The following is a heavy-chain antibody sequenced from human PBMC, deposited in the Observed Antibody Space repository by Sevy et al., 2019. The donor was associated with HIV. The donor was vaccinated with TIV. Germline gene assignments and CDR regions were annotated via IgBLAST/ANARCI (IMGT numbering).Heavy chain of an antibody. D-gene: IGHD2-15*01. CDR1: GFTFDDYA. V-gene: IGHV3-9*01. CDR3: ANDHIQGYCSGGSCYSEGNYYYYGMDV. J-gene: IGHJ6*02. CDR2: ISWNSGSI. Sequence: GGSLRLSCAASGFTFDDYAMHWVRQAPGKGLEWVSGISWNSGSIGYADSVKGRFTISRDNAKNSLYLQMNSLRAEDTALYYCANDHIQGYCSGGSCYSEGNYYYYGMDVWGQGTTVTVSS.